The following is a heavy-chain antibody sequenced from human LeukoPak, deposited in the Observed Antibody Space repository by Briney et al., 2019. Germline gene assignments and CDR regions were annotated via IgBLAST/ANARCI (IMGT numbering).Heavy chain of an antibody. CDR2: INPNSGGT. CDR1: GYTFTGYY. Sequence: GASXKVSCKASGYTFTGYYMHWVRQAPGQGLEWMGWINPNSGGTNYAQKFQGRVTMTRDTSISTDYMELSRRRDNDTAVYYCARSYGDYYDWYFDLWGRGTLVTVSS. V-gene: IGHV1-2*02. D-gene: IGHD4-17*01. J-gene: IGHJ2*01. CDR3: ARSYGDYYDWYFDL.